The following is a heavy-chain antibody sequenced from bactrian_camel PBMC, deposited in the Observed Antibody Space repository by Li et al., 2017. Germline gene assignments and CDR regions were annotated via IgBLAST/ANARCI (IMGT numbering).Heavy chain of an antibody. CDR2: IGIDRST. V-gene: IGHV3S55*01. Sequence: HVQLVESGGGSVQAGESLRLTCVASGSTSCDHGMSWWRQAPGKERELAASIGIDRSTMYADSVKGRFTISLDAAKNSIDLQMNSLKPDDTAVYYCAATGQMLSVAGCRTQGTQVTVS. CDR1: GSTSCDHG. D-gene: IGHD1*01. J-gene: IGHJ4*01.